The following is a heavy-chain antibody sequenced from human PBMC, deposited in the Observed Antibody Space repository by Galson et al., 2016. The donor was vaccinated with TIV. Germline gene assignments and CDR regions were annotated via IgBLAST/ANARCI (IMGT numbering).Heavy chain of an antibody. J-gene: IGHJ4*02. D-gene: IGHD4-23*01. Sequence: SLRLSCAASGFTFSSFGMHWVRQAPGKGLEWVALIWYDGTNTYYADSVKGRFTISRDNSKNTLYVQMNSLRAEDTAVYYCARAPDCGGNFGGTGETHSYYFHYWGQGTLVTVSS. CDR3: ARAPDCGGNFGGTGETHSYYFHY. CDR1: GFTFSSFG. V-gene: IGHV3-33*01. CDR2: IWYDGTNT.